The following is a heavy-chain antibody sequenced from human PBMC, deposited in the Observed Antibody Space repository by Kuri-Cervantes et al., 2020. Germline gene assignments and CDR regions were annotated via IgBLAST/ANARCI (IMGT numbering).Heavy chain of an antibody. D-gene: IGHD4-23*01. CDR3: ARGWYGGNLGDNWFDP. Sequence: SVKVSCKASGGTFSSYAISWVRQAPGQGLEWMGGIIPIFGTANYAQKFQGRVTITTDESTSTAYMELSSLRSEDTAVYYCARGWYGGNLGDNWFDPWGQGTLVTVSS. V-gene: IGHV1-69*05. CDR1: GGTFSSYA. CDR2: IIPIFGTA. J-gene: IGHJ5*02.